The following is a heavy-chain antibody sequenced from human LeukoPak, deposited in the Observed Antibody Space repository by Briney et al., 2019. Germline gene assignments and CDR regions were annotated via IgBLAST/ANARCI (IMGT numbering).Heavy chain of an antibody. D-gene: IGHD2-2*01. CDR1: GGSISSYY. J-gene: IGHJ6*04. CDR3: ARGVVVPAAMGPNYYYYGMDV. V-gene: IGHV4-59*01. Sequence: SETLSLTCTVSGGSISSYYWSWIRQPPGKGLEWIGYIYYSGSTNYSPSLKSRVTISVDTSMNQFSLKLSSVTAADTAVYYCARGVVVPAAMGPNYYYYGMDVWGKGTTVTVSS. CDR2: IYYSGST.